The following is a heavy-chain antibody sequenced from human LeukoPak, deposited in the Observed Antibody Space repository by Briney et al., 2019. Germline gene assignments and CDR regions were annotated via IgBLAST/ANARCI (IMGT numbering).Heavy chain of an antibody. Sequence: PSETLSLTCAAYGGSFSGYYWSWIRQPPGKGLEWIGEINHSGSTNYNPSLKSRVTISVDTSKNQFSLKLSSVTAADTAVYYCARGPSTRRRYSSSWYAGGWFDPWGQGTLVTVSS. J-gene: IGHJ5*02. V-gene: IGHV4-34*01. CDR1: GGSFSGYY. CDR3: ARGPSTRRRYSSSWYAGGWFDP. CDR2: INHSGST. D-gene: IGHD6-13*01.